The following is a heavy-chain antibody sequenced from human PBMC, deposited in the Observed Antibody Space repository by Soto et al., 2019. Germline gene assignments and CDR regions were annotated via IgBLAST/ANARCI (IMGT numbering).Heavy chain of an antibody. CDR2: IYYRGST. J-gene: IGHJ4*02. CDR1: GGSISSSDHY. V-gene: IGHV4-39*01. Sequence: QLQLQESGPGLVKPSETLSLTCTVSGGSISSSDHYWGWIRQPPGKGLEWIGSIYYRGSTYYNPSLKSRLTISVHTSKNQFSLEMTSVTAADAAVYYCARCHQRGYSYGYSDYWGQGTLVTVSS. D-gene: IGHD5-18*01. CDR3: ARCHQRGYSYGYSDY.